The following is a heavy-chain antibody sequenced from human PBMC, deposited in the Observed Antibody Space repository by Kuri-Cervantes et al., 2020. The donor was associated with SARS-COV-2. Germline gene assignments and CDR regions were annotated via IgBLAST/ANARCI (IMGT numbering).Heavy chain of an antibody. Sequence: GGSLRLSCAASGFTFSSYGMHWVRQAPGKGLGWVAVIWYDGSNKYYADSVKGRFTISRDNAKNTLYLQMNSLRAEDTAVYYCARGYCSSTSCYSGYMDVWGKGTTVTVSS. D-gene: IGHD2-2*01. CDR3: ARGYCSSTSCYSGYMDV. J-gene: IGHJ6*03. V-gene: IGHV3-33*01. CDR1: GFTFSSYG. CDR2: IWYDGSNK.